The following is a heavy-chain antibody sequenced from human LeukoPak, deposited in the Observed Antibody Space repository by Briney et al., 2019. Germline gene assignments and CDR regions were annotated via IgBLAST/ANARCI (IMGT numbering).Heavy chain of an antibody. CDR2: IYSGGST. Sequence: GGSLRLSCAASGFTVSSNYMSWVRQAPGQGLEWVSVIYSGGSTYYADSVKGRFTISRDNSKNTLYLQMNSLRAEDTAVYYCARADYYYGMDVWGKGTTVTVSS. CDR1: GFTVSSNY. CDR3: ARADYYYGMDV. V-gene: IGHV3-53*01. J-gene: IGHJ6*04.